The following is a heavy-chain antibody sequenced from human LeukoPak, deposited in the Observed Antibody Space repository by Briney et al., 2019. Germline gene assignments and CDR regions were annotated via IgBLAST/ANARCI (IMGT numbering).Heavy chain of an antibody. V-gene: IGHV3-30-3*01. Sequence: PGRSLRLSCAASGFTLSSYAMRWVRQAPGKGLEWVAVISYDGSNKYYADSVKGRFTISRDNSKNTLYLQMNSLRAEDTAVYYCARDSRIAARPSGDYWGQGTLVTVSS. CDR1: GFTLSSYA. CDR2: ISYDGSNK. D-gene: IGHD6-6*01. J-gene: IGHJ4*02. CDR3: ARDSRIAARPSGDY.